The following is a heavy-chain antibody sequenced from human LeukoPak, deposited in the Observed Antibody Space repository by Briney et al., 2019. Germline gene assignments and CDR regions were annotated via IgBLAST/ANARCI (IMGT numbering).Heavy chain of an antibody. CDR1: VFSLTTSPVG. J-gene: IGHJ4*02. D-gene: IGHD4-17*01. CDR3: AHRLGNYGKPWDY. V-gene: IGHV2-5*01. Sequence: SGPTLVRPTQTLTLTCTFSVFSLTTSPVGVGWIRQPPGKSLQWLELNYWNDDKRYNPSLRTRLTITKDTSKNQVILTMTNMDPGDTATYFCAHRLGNYGKPWDYWGQGALVTVSS. CDR2: NYWNDDK.